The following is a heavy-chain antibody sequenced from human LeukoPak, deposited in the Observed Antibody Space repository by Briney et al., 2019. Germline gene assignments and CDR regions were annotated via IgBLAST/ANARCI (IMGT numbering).Heavy chain of an antibody. CDR3: ARVRAAYCTSTSCYTGYFDY. CDR2: ISYDGSNK. D-gene: IGHD2-2*02. CDR1: GFTFSSYA. Sequence: PGGSLRLSSAASGFTFSSYAMHWVRQAPAKGLEWVAVISYDGSNKYYADSVKGRFTISRDNSKNTLYLQMNSLRAEDTAVYYCARVRAAYCTSTSCYTGYFDYWGQGTLVTVSS. V-gene: IGHV3-30-3*01. J-gene: IGHJ4*02.